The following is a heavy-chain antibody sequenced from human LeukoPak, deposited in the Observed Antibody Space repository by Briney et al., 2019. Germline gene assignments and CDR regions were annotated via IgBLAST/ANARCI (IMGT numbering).Heavy chain of an antibody. CDR1: SDSISSSY. V-gene: IGHV4-59*01. CDR3: ARHYYYDSSAPLDN. J-gene: IGHJ4*02. CDR2: IYYSGTT. D-gene: IGHD3-22*01. Sequence: SETLSLTCAVSSDSISSSYWSWLRQPPGKGLEWIGFIYYSGTTNYNPSLKSRVTISVDTSKNQFSPKLSSVTAADTAVYYCARHYYYDSSAPLDNWGQGTLVTVSS.